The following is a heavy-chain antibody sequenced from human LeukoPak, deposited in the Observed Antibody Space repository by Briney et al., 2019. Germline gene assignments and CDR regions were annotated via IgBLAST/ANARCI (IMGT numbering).Heavy chain of an antibody. CDR1: GYTFTGYY. J-gene: IGHJ3*02. V-gene: IGHV1-2*02. CDR2: INPNSGGT. CDR3: ARDLTYYYDSSGYFAFDI. Sequence: ASVKVSCKASGYTFTGYYMHWVRQAPGQGLEWMGWINPNSGGTNYAQKFQGRVTMTRDTSISTAYMELSRLRSDDTAVYYCARDLTYYYDSSGYFAFDIWGQGTMVTVS. D-gene: IGHD3-22*01.